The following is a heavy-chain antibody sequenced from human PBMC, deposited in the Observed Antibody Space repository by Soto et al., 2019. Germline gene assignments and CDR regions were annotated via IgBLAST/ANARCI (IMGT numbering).Heavy chain of an antibody. Sequence: HPGGSLRLSCAASGFTFSIYAMSWVRQAPGKGLEWVSAISGSGGSTYYADSVKGRFTISRDNSKNTLYLQMNSLRAEDTAVYYCAKSRISYYDSSGYYHRDFQHWGQGTLVTVSS. J-gene: IGHJ1*01. D-gene: IGHD3-22*01. CDR2: ISGSGGST. V-gene: IGHV3-23*01. CDR3: AKSRISYYDSSGYYHRDFQH. CDR1: GFTFSIYA.